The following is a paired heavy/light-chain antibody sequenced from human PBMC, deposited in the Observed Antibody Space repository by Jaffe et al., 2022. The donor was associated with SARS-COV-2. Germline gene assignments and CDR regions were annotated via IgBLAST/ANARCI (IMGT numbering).Light chain of an antibody. CDR2: DTS. V-gene: IGKV3-11*01. CDR1: QIFGSY. CDR3: QQRSNWPIT. J-gene: IGKJ5*01. Sequence: EIVLTQSPATLSLSPGERATLSCRASQIFGSYLAWYQQKPGQAPRLLIYDTSNRATGIPARFSGSGSGTDFTLTITSLEPEDVAVYYCQQRSNWPITFGQGTRLEIK.
Heavy chain of an antibody. CDR3: AKEGVGVTYYY. V-gene: IGHV3-30*18. D-gene: IGHD1-26*01. Sequence: QVQLVESGGGVVQPGRSLRLSCAASGFTFSSYGMHWVRQAPGKGLEWVAAISHDENNEYYGDSVKGRFTISRDNSKNTLYLQMNSLRDEDTAVYYCAKEGVGVTYYYWGQGTLVTVSS. CDR1: GFTFSSYG. J-gene: IGHJ4*02. CDR2: ISHDENNE.